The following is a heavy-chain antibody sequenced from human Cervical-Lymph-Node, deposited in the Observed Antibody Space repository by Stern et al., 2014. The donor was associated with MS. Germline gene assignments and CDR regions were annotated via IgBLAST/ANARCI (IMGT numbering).Heavy chain of an antibody. Sequence: VQLVQSGAEVKKPGESLKISCKLSGYSFTIYYIAWVRQMPGKGLEWMRAIYPYDSDSTDSPSFQGQVTISADKSIPTAYLQWSSLRASDTAMYYCARHVQGFDYWGQGTLVTVSS. V-gene: IGHV5-51*01. CDR1: GYSFTIYY. J-gene: IGHJ4*02. CDR3: ARHVQGFDY. CDR2: IYPYDSDS.